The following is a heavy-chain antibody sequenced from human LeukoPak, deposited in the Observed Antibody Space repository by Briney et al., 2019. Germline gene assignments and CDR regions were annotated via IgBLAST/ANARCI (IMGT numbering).Heavy chain of an antibody. V-gene: IGHV3-30*02. CDR1: GFTFSSYG. CDR3: AKDYLSGSYNAEYFQH. D-gene: IGHD1-26*01. J-gene: IGHJ1*01. CDR2: IRYDGSNK. Sequence: GGTLRLSCAASGFTFSSYGMHWVRQAPGKGLEWVAFIRYDGSNKYYADSVKGRFTISRDNSKNTLYLQMNSLRAEDTAVYYCAKDYLSGSYNAEYFQHWGQGTLVTVSS.